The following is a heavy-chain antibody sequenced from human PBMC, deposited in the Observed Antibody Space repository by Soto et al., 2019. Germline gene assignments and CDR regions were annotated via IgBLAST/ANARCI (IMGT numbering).Heavy chain of an antibody. CDR2: INPNSGGT. CDR3: ARDARGTTNYYYYYMDV. Sequence: ASVKVSCKASGYTFTGYYMHWVRQAPGQGLEWMGWINPNSGGTNYAQKFQGWVTMTRDTSIGTAYMELSRLRSDDTAVYYCARDARGTTNYYYYYMDVWGKGTTVTVSS. D-gene: IGHD1-1*01. J-gene: IGHJ6*03. V-gene: IGHV1-2*04. CDR1: GYTFTGYY.